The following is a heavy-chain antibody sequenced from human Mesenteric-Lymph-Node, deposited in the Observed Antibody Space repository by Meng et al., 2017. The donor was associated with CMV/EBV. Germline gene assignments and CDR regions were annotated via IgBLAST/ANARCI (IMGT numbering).Heavy chain of an antibody. Sequence: GGSLRLSCEVSGFTFGTFWMTWVRQAPGKGLEWVANIKQDGREKYYVDSVKGRFTISRDNAKKSLYLQMNSLRADYTAVYYCARGGGEDCLNSGCDPYFYGMDVWGQGTTVTVSS. D-gene: IGHD6-25*01. CDR2: IKQDGREK. J-gene: IGHJ6*02. CDR3: ARGGGEDCLNSGCDPYFYGMDV. V-gene: IGHV3-7*01. CDR1: GFTFGTFW.